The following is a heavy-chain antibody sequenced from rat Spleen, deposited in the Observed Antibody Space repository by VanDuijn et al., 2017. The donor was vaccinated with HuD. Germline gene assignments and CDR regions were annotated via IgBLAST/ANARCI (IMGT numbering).Heavy chain of an antibody. CDR3: ARLRGNPYFDY. J-gene: IGHJ2*01. D-gene: IGHD3-4*01. CDR1: GYSITSSY. Sequence: EVQLQESGPGLVKPSQSLSLTCSVTGYSITSSYRWNWIRKFPGNKMEWMGYISYSGSTSYNPSLKSRISITRDTSKNQFFLHLNSVTTEDTATYYCARLRGNPYFDYWGQGVMVTVSS. V-gene: IGHV3-1*01. CDR2: ISYSGST.